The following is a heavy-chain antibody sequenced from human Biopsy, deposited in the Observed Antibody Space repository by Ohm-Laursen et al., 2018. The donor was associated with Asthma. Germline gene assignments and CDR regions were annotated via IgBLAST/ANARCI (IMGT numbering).Heavy chain of an antibody. CDR3: ARDFAIGSGSPFHF. Sequence: SLRLSCAASGFDFIDYTMNWVRQAPGKGLEWVSSISGVSRYKYYSDSLGGRVTISRDNAKRTLHLQMSSLRVEDTAVYFCARDFAIGSGSPFHFWGPGTLVTVSS. D-gene: IGHD3-10*01. J-gene: IGHJ4*01. CDR2: ISGVSRYK. V-gene: IGHV3-21*01. CDR1: GFDFIDYT.